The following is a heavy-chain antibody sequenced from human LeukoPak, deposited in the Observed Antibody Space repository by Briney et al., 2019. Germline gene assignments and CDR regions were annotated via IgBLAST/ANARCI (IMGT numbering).Heavy chain of an antibody. V-gene: IGHV4-4*07. CDR1: GGSISGHY. Sequence: SETLSLTCTVSGGSISGHYWSWIRQPAGKGLEWLGRIYMTGSTNYNPSLKSRVTMSVDMSKNQFSLKLSSVTAADTAVYFCARVALSGSGSYYWFDPWGQGTLVTVSS. CDR2: IYMTGST. CDR3: ARVALSGSGSYYWFDP. J-gene: IGHJ5*02. D-gene: IGHD3-10*01.